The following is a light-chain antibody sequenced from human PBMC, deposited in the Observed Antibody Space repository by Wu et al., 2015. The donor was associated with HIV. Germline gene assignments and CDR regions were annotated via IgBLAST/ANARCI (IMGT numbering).Light chain of an antibody. CDR2: GAS. Sequence: EIVLTQSPGTLPLSPGERATLSCRASQRVSSNYLAWFQQKAGQAPRLLIYGASTRATGIPDRFSGSGSGTDFTLSISRLEPEDFAVYYCQQYASTPWTFGQGTKVEMK. CDR3: QQYASTPWT. J-gene: IGKJ1*01. V-gene: IGKV3-20*01. CDR1: QRVSSNY.